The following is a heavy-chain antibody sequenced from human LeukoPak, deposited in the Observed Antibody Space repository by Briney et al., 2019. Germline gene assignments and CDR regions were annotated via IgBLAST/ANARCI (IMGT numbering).Heavy chain of an antibody. D-gene: IGHD3-10*01. V-gene: IGHV4-59*08. J-gene: IGHJ3*02. CDR2: VFHSGTT. CDR1: GDSLTSNF. CDR3: ARRMSTVTDAFDI. Sequence: SQTLSLTCNVSGDSLTSNFWSWIRQTPGKGLEWIGYVFHSGTTNYSPSLKSRVTISLDTSKKQIYLRLASVTAADTALYYCARRMSTVTDAFDIWGRGTMVSVSS.